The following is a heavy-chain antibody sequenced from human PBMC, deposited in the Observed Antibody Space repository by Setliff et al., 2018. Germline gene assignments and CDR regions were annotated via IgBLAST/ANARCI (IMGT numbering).Heavy chain of an antibody. D-gene: IGHD2-8*02. Sequence: SLKISCATSGFTFSSYAMSWVRQAPGKGLEWVSAMSASGTSTYHADSVKGRFTISGDNSKNTLYLQMNSLRAEDTAVYFCAKSPVAYCSGAVCYPFDYWGQGTLVTVSS. J-gene: IGHJ4*02. CDR3: AKSPVAYCSGAVCYPFDY. CDR1: GFTFSSYA. CDR2: MSASGTST. V-gene: IGHV3-23*01.